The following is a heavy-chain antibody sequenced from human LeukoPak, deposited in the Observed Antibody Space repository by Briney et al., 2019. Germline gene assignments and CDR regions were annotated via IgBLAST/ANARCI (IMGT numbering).Heavy chain of an antibody. Sequence: PSETLSLTCTVSGGSISSYYWSWIRQPPGKGLEWIGHIYYSGSTNYNPSLKSRVTISVDTSKNQFSLKLTSVTAADTAVYYCARGAYDIVVVVAATPFYYFDYWGQGTLVTVSS. CDR3: ARGAYDIVVVVAATPFYYFDY. D-gene: IGHD2-15*01. J-gene: IGHJ4*02. V-gene: IGHV4-59*08. CDR2: IYYSGST. CDR1: GGSISSYY.